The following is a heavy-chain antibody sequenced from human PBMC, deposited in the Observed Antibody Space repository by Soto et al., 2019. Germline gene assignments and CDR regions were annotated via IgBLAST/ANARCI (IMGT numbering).Heavy chain of an antibody. Sequence: PSETLSLTCTVSGGSISSYYWSWIRQPPGKGLEWIGYIYYSGSTNYNPSLKSRVTISVDTSKNQFSLKLSSVTAADTAVYYCARTAFGGDYQPYYYYGMDVWGQGTTVTVSS. V-gene: IGHV4-59*01. D-gene: IGHD4-17*01. J-gene: IGHJ6*02. CDR3: ARTAFGGDYQPYYYYGMDV. CDR2: IYYSGST. CDR1: GGSISSYY.